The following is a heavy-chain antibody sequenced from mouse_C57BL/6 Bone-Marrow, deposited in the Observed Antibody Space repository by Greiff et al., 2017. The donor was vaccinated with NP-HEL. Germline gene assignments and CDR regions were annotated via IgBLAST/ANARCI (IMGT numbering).Heavy chain of an antibody. D-gene: IGHD1-1*01. CDR1: GYAFTNYL. CDR3: ARSFTTVVATSYFDY. Sequence: QVQLQQSGAELVRPGTSVKVSCKASGYAFTNYLMEWVKQRPGQGLEWIGVINPGSGGTNYNEKFKGKATLTADKSSSTAYMQLSSLTSEDSAVYFCARSFTTVVATSYFDYWGQGTTLTVSS. V-gene: IGHV1-54*01. CDR2: INPGSGGT. J-gene: IGHJ2*01.